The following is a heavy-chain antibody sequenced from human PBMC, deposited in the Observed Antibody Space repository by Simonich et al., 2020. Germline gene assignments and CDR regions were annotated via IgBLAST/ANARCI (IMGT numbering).Heavy chain of an antibody. V-gene: IGHV1-2*02. CDR1: GYTFTGYY. D-gene: IGHD7-27*01. Sequence: QVQLVQSGAEVQKPGASVKVSCKASGYTFTGYYMHWVRQAPGQGLEWMGWINPKRGGTNYAQKFQGRVTMTRDTSISTAYMELSRLRSDDTAVYYCARGRLTGDKGAFDIWGQGTMVTVSS. CDR3: ARGRLTGDKGAFDI. J-gene: IGHJ3*02. CDR2: INPKRGGT.